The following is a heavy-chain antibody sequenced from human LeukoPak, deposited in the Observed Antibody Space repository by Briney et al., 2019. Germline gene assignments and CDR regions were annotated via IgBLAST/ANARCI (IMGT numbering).Heavy chain of an antibody. D-gene: IGHD3-22*01. J-gene: IGHJ3*01. CDR3: ARMGVSYYYDSSTYYPLAFDV. CDR1: GYSISSGYY. CDR2: IFHSGSI. V-gene: IGHV4-38-2*02. Sequence: SETLSLTCTVSGYSISSGYYWGWIRQSPGKGLEWIATIFHSGSIYYSPSLKSRVTLSVDTSKNQFFLKVNSVNAADTAVYYCARMGVSYYYDSSTYYPLAFDVWGQGTVVTVSS.